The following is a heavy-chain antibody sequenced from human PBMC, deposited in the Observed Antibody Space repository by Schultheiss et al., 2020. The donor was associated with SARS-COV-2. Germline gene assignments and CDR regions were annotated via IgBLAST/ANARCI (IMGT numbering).Heavy chain of an antibody. J-gene: IGHJ5*02. V-gene: IGHV4-31*03. D-gene: IGHD3-22*01. CDR3: ARGPMIVVVTANYWFDP. Sequence: LRLSCTVSGGSISSGGYYWSWIRQHPGKGLEWIGYIYYSGSTYYNPSLKSRVTISVDTSKNQFSLKLSSVTAADTAVYYCARGPMIVVVTANYWFDPWGQGTLVTVSS. CDR1: GGSISSGGYY. CDR2: IYYSGST.